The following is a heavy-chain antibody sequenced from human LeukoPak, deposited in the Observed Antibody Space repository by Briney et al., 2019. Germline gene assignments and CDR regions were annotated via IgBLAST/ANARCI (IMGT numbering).Heavy chain of an antibody. CDR1: GGSISSGGYY. D-gene: IGHD5-24*01. CDR2: IYYSGST. Sequence: SETLSLTCTVSGGSISSGGYYWSWIRQHPGTGLEWIGYIYYSGSTYYNPSLKSRVTISVDTSKNQFSLKLSSVTAADTAVYYCASLRRDGYNIDYWGQGTPVTVSS. J-gene: IGHJ4*02. CDR3: ASLRRDGYNIDY. V-gene: IGHV4-31*03.